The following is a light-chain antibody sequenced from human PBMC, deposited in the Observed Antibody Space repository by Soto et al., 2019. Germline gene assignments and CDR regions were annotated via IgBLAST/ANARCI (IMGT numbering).Light chain of an antibody. CDR3: SSFSTSSTLYV. V-gene: IGLV2-14*01. CDR1: SSDVGGSDY. CDR2: EGS. Sequence: QSALTQPASVSGSPGQSITISCTGTSSDVGGSDYVSWYQQYPGKAPKLMIYEGSKRPSGVSNHFSGSKSGNTASLTISGLQAEDEADYYCSSFSTSSTLYVFGTGTKLTVL. J-gene: IGLJ1*01.